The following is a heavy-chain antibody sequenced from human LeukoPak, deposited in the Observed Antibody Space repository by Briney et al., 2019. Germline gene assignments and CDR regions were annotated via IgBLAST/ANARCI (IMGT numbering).Heavy chain of an antibody. V-gene: IGHV1-18*04. D-gene: IGHD6-13*01. CDR1: GYTFTSYG. Sequence: ASMKVSCKASGYTFTSYGISWVRQAPGQGLEWMGWISAYNGNTNYAQKLQGRVTMTTDTSTSTAYMELRSLRSDDTAVYYCARPIAAAGTDYYYGMDVWGKGTTVTVSS. J-gene: IGHJ6*04. CDR2: ISAYNGNT. CDR3: ARPIAAAGTDYYYGMDV.